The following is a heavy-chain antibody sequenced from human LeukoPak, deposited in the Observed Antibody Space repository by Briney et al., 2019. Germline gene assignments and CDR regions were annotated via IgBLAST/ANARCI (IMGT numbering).Heavy chain of an antibody. CDR2: IYYSGST. J-gene: IGHJ4*02. CDR3: ARVEWRGYYTLYYFDY. V-gene: IGHV4-59*01. Sequence: SETLSLTCTVSGGSISSYYWSWIRQPPGKGLEWIGYIYYSGSTNYNPSLKSRVIISVDTSKNQFYLKLSSVTAGDRAVYYCARVEWRGYYTLYYFDYWGQGTLVTVSS. D-gene: IGHD3-3*01. CDR1: GGSISSYY.